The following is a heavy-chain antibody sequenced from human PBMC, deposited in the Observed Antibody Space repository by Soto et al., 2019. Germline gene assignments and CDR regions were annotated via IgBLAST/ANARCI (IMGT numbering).Heavy chain of an antibody. CDR1: GGSVSSGGFY. J-gene: IGHJ6*02. CDR3: ARQTSPWGFDV. D-gene: IGHD7-27*01. Sequence: QVELKESGPGLVKPSETLSLTCTVSGGSVSSGGFYYHWIRQPPGKGLEWIGYVYHGGFTNYSPSLKSRLTISVDTSATRISLKLSSVTSVDTAVYYCARQTSPWGFDVWGQGITVTVSS. CDR2: VYHGGFT. V-gene: IGHV4-61*08.